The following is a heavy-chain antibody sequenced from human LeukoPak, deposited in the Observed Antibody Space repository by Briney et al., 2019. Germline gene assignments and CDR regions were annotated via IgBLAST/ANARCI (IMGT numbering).Heavy chain of an antibody. J-gene: IGHJ4*02. D-gene: IGHD6-19*01. CDR1: GFTVSSNY. Sequence: SGGSLRLSCAASGFTVSSNYMSWVRQAPGKGLEWVSSISSSSSYIYYADSVKGRFTISRDNAKNSLYLQMNSLRAEDTAVYYCARDRIAVAGTGDYWGQGTLVTVSS. CDR3: ARDRIAVAGTGDY. V-gene: IGHV3-21*01. CDR2: ISSSSSYI.